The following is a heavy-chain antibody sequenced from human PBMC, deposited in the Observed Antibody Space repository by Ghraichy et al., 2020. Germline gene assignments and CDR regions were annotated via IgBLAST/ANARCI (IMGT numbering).Heavy chain of an antibody. J-gene: IGHJ5*02. V-gene: IGHV3-33*01. D-gene: IGHD6-13*01. CDR1: GFTFSSYG. CDR3: ARERIAATNWFDP. Sequence: LSLTCAASGFTFSSYGMHWVRQAPGKGLEWVAVIWYDGSNKYYADSVKGRFTISRDNSKNTLYLQMNSLRAEDTAVYYCARERIAATNWFDPWGQGTLVTVSS. CDR2: IWYDGSNK.